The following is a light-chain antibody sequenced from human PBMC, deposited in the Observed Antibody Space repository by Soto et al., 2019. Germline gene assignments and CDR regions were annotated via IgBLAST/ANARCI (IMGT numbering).Light chain of an antibody. Sequence: QSVLTQPASVSGSPGQSITISCTGTRSDVGRYNYVSWYQQHPGKAPKLLIYEVTYRPSGVSTRFSASQSGSTASLTISGIQAEDEADYYCSSYSTTSSPHVLFGGGTKLTVL. V-gene: IGLV2-14*01. CDR1: RSDVGRYNY. CDR2: EVT. J-gene: IGLJ2*01. CDR3: SSYSTTSSPHVL.